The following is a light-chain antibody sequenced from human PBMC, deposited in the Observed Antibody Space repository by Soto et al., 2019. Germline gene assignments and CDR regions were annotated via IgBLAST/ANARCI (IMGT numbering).Light chain of an antibody. Sequence: SYELTQPPSVSVAPGKTARITCGGNNIGSKSVHWYQQKPGQAPVLVIYYDSDRPSGIPERFSGSNSGNTATLTISRVEAGDEADYCCQVWDSSSDHPVVFGGGTKVTVL. CDR1: NIGSKS. CDR3: QVWDSSSDHPVV. V-gene: IGLV3-21*04. J-gene: IGLJ2*01. CDR2: YDS.